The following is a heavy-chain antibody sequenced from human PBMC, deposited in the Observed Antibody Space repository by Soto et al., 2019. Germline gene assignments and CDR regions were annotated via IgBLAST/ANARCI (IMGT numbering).Heavy chain of an antibody. Sequence: ASVKVSCKASGYTFTSYDINWVRQATGQGLEGMGWMNPNSGNTGYAQKFQGRVTMTRNTSISTAYMELSSLRSEDTAVYYCARGRLEYSGYVYWGQGTLVTVSS. V-gene: IGHV1-8*01. CDR3: ARGRLEYSGYVY. CDR2: MNPNSGNT. CDR1: GYTFTSYD. J-gene: IGHJ4*02. D-gene: IGHD5-12*01.